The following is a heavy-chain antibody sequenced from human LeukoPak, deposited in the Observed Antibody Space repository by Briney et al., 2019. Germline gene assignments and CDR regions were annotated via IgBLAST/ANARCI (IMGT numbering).Heavy chain of an antibody. J-gene: IGHJ3*01. CDR3: ARDGADNSVYYFGSL. V-gene: IGHV3-74*01. CDR2: INSDGSST. Sequence: GGSLRLSCAASGFTFSSYWMHWVRHAPGKGLVWVSRINSDGSSTSYADSVKGRFTISSDSSKNTLYLQMNSLRVEDTAVYYCARDGADNSVYYFGSLWGQGTMVTVSS. CDR1: GFTFSSYW. D-gene: IGHD3-22*01.